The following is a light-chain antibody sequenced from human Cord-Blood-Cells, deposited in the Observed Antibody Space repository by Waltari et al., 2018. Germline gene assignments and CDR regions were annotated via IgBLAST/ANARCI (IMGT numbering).Light chain of an antibody. CDR2: WAS. CDR1: QNVLYSSNNKNY. CDR3: QQYYSTPLT. Sequence: DIVMTQSPDSLAVSPGERAPINCKSSQNVLYSSNNKNYLAWYQQKPGQPPKLLIYWASTRESGVPDRFSGSGSGTDFTLTISSLQAEDVAVYYCQQYYSTPLTFGPGTKVDIK. J-gene: IGKJ3*01. V-gene: IGKV4-1*01.